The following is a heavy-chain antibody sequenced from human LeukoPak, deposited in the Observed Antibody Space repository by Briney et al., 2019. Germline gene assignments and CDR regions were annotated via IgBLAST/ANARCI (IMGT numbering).Heavy chain of an antibody. CDR2: IYYSGST. Sequence: PSETLSLTCTVSGGSISSYYWSWIRQPPGKGLEWIGYIYYSGSTNYNPSLKSRVTISVDTSKYQFSLKLSSVTAADTAVYYCASSGAPSNYDWFDPWGQGTLVTVSS. D-gene: IGHD4-11*01. V-gene: IGHV4-59*01. J-gene: IGHJ5*02. CDR1: GGSISSYY. CDR3: ASSGAPSNYDWFDP.